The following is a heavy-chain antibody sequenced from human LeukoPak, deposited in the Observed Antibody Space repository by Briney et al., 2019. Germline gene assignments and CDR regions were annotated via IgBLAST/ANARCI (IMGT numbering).Heavy chain of an antibody. Sequence: SETLSLTCAVSGGSFSSGDYCWSWIRQPPGKGLEWIGYIYHSGSPYNNPSLKSRVTISIDRSKNQLSLKLNSVTAADTAVYYCAREILSSVGYFDYWGQGILVTVSS. V-gene: IGHV4-30-2*01. CDR1: GGSFSSGDYC. CDR2: IYHSGSP. D-gene: IGHD2-15*01. J-gene: IGHJ4*02. CDR3: AREILSSVGYFDY.